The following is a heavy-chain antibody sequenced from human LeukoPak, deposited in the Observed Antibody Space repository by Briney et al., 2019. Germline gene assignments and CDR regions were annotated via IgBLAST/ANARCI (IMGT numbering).Heavy chain of an antibody. Sequence: SETLSLTCTVSGGSISSYYWSWIRQPPGKGLEWIGYIYYSGSTNYNPSLKSRVTISVDTSKNQFSLKLSSVTAADTAVYYCARSGLRYCSSTSCYPNPFDYWGQGTLVTVSS. D-gene: IGHD2-2*01. CDR3: ARSGLRYCSSTSCYPNPFDY. CDR2: IYYSGST. J-gene: IGHJ4*02. V-gene: IGHV4-59*12. CDR1: GGSISSYY.